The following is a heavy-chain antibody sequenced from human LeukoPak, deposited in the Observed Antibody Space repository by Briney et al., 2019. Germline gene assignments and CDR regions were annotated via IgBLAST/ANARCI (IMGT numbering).Heavy chain of an antibody. Sequence: ASVKVSCKASGYTFTDYALHWVRQAPGQSLEWMGWITTGRGETRYSQDFQRRITLTRDKSANTVYMDLSGLTSEDTAVYYCARGGQQWRGGNYFDSWGQGTLVAVSS. CDR1: GYTFTDYA. CDR2: ITTGRGET. V-gene: IGHV1-3*03. CDR3: ARGGQQWRGGNYFDS. J-gene: IGHJ4*02. D-gene: IGHD6-19*01.